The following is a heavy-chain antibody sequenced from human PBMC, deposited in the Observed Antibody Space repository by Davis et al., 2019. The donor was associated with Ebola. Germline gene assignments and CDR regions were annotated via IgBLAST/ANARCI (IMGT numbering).Heavy chain of an antibody. Sequence: GESLKISCAASGFTFSSYGMHWVRQAPGKGLEWVAVIWYDGSNKYYADSVKGRFTISRDNSKNTLYLQMNSLRAEDTAVYYCARVYTVVTPISAIYYYYGMDVWGQGTTVTVSS. J-gene: IGHJ6*02. V-gene: IGHV3-33*01. CDR2: IWYDGSNK. D-gene: IGHD4-23*01. CDR3: ARVYTVVTPISAIYYYYGMDV. CDR1: GFTFSSYG.